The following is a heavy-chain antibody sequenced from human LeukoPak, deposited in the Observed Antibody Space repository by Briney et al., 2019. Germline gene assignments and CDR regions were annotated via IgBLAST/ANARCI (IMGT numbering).Heavy chain of an antibody. D-gene: IGHD1-26*01. Sequence: ASVKVSCKASGYTFTGYYMHWVRQAPGQGLEWMGRINPNSGGSTSYAQKFQGRVTMTRDTSTSTVYMELSSLRSEDTAVYYCARDLGPTSGSYGDPDYWGQGTLVTVSS. CDR2: INPNSGGST. CDR3: ARDLGPTSGSYGDPDY. V-gene: IGHV1-46*01. CDR1: GYTFTGYY. J-gene: IGHJ4*02.